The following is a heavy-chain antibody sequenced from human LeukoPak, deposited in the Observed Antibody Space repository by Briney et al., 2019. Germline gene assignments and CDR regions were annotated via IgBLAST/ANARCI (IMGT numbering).Heavy chain of an antibody. D-gene: IGHD6-6*01. CDR2: INPNSGGT. CDR1: GYTFTGYY. J-gene: IGHJ5*02. V-gene: IGHV1-2*02. CDR3: ARLKSTISSGWFDL. Sequence: ASVKVSCKASGYTFTGYYIHWVRQAPGQGLEWMGWINPNSGGTSYAQKFQDRVTMTRDTSISTVYMELSRLRSDDTAVYYCARLKSTISSGWFDLWGQGTLVTVSS.